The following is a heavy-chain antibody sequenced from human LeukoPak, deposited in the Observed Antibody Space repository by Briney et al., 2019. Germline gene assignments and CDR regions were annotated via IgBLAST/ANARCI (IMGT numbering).Heavy chain of an antibody. CDR1: GYTFTGYY. Sequence: ASVKVSCKAFGYTFTGYYMHWVRQAPGQGLEWMGWINPNSGGTNYAQKFQGRVTMTRDTSISTAYMELSRLRSDDTAVYYCARDHYSGGSCYSNYWGQGTLVTVSS. CDR2: INPNSGGT. V-gene: IGHV1-2*02. J-gene: IGHJ4*02. CDR3: ARDHYSGGSCYSNY. D-gene: IGHD2-15*01.